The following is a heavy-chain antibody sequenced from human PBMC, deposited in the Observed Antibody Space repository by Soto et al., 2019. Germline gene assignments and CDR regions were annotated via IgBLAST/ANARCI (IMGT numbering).Heavy chain of an antibody. CDR2: IDPSDSYT. D-gene: IGHD6-19*01. CDR1: GYSFTSYW. Sequence: PGESLKISCKGSGYSFTSYWISWVRQMPGKGLEWMGRIDPSDSYTNYSPSFQGHVTISADKSISTAYLQWSSLKASDTAMYYCARSPERIAVASDYYYYGMDVWGQGTTVTVSS. J-gene: IGHJ6*02. CDR3: ARSPERIAVASDYYYYGMDV. V-gene: IGHV5-10-1*01.